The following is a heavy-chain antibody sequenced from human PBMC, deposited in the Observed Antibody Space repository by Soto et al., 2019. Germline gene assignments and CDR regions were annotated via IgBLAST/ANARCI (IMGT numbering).Heavy chain of an antibody. Sequence: QVQLVQSGAEVKKPGASVKVSCKASGYTFTSYAMHWVRQAPGQRLEWMGWINAGNGNTKYSQKFQGRVTITRDTSSSTAYMELSSLRSEDTALYYCARDMGFGLSDYRGQGTLVTVSS. V-gene: IGHV1-3*01. CDR1: GYTFTSYA. J-gene: IGHJ4*02. CDR2: INAGNGNT. CDR3: ARDMGFGLSDY. D-gene: IGHD3-10*01.